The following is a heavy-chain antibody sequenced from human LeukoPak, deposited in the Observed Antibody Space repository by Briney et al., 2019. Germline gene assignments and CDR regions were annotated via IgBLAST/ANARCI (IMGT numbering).Heavy chain of an antibody. Sequence: ASVKVSCKASGGTFSSYAISWVRQAPGQGLEWMGGIIPIFGTANYAQKFQGRVTITTDESTSTAYMELSSLRSEDTAVYYCARNQYDYVWGSYRYFDYWGQGTLVTVSS. D-gene: IGHD3-16*02. CDR3: ARNQYDYVWGSYRYFDY. J-gene: IGHJ4*02. CDR1: GGTFSSYA. V-gene: IGHV1-69*05. CDR2: IIPIFGTA.